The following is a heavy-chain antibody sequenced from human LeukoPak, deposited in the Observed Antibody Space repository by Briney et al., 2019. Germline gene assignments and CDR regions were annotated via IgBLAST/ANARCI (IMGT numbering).Heavy chain of an antibody. CDR1: GYTFTGYY. CDR3: AREVEDSSGYGAGYYYYYMDV. J-gene: IGHJ6*03. V-gene: IGHV1-2*02. D-gene: IGHD3-22*01. CDR2: INPNSGGT. Sequence: ASVKVSCKASGYTFTGYYMHWVRQAPGQGLEWMGWINPNSGGTNYAQKFQGRVTMTRDTSISTAYMELSRLRSDDTAVYYCAREVEDSSGYGAGYYYYYMDVWGKGTTVTVSS.